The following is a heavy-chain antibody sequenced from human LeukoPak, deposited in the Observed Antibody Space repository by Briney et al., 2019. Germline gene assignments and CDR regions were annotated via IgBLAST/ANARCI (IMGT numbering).Heavy chain of an antibody. Sequence: GGSLRLSCTASGFTFSIYGMHWVRQAPGKGLEWVTFIRYDGSNKYYADSVKARLTISRDNSKNTLFLQINSLRGEDTAVYYCAKQYSTTGFDYWGQGTLVTVSS. CDR2: IRYDGSNK. V-gene: IGHV3-30*02. CDR3: AKQYSTTGFDY. D-gene: IGHD4-11*01. J-gene: IGHJ4*02. CDR1: GFTFSIYG.